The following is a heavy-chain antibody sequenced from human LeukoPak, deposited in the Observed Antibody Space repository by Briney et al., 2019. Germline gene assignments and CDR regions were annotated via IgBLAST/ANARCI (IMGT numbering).Heavy chain of an antibody. CDR1: GYTFSKYD. V-gene: IGHV1-8*01. J-gene: IGHJ4*02. D-gene: IGHD1-14*01. CDR2: MKPNSGQT. Sequence: ASVTVSCKTSGYTFSKYDVNWVRQATGQGLEWMGWMKPNSGQTGYAQRFQGRIIMTRNTSISTAYMQLNSLTSEDTAKYYCARGPPGRTYSDFWGRGTLVTVSS. CDR3: ARGPPGRTYSDF.